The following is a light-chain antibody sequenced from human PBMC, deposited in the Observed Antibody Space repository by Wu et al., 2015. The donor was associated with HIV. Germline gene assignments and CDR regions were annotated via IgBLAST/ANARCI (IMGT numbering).Light chain of an antibody. V-gene: IGKV3-20*01. CDR1: QSVSSSF. Sequence: VLTQSPGTLSLSPGERATLSCRASQSVSSSFLAWYHQKPGQPPRLLIYDASSRATGIPDRFSGSGSGTDFTLTISRLEPEDFAVYYCQQYGSSPFTFGPGTKVDIK. CDR3: QQYGSSPFT. J-gene: IGKJ3*01. CDR2: DAS.